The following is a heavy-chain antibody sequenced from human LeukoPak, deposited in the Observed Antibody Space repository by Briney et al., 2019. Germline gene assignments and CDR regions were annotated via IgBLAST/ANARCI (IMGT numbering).Heavy chain of an antibody. D-gene: IGHD1-26*01. J-gene: IGHJ4*02. CDR2: IYPGDSDT. CDR1: GYNFNSYW. Sequence: GESLKISCQASGYNFNSYWIGWVRQMPGKGLEWMGIIYPGDSDTRYSPSFQGQVTISADRSINTAYLQWASLKASDTGIYYRARQTSGSYPYWGQGTLVTVSS. CDR3: ARQTSGSYPY. V-gene: IGHV5-51*01.